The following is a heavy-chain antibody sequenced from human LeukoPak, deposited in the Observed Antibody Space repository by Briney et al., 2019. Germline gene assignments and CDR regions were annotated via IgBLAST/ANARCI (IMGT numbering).Heavy chain of an antibody. V-gene: IGHV4-61*01. CDR1: GGSVSSGSYY. CDR2: IYYSGST. D-gene: IGHD5-24*01. CDR3: ARATGRDGYKKNYWYFDL. Sequence: SETLSLACTVSGGSVSSGSYYWSWIRQPPGKGLEWIGYIYYSGSTNFNPSLKSRVTISVDTSKNQFSLKLSSVTAADTAVYYCARATGRDGYKKNYWYFDLWGRGTLVTVSS. J-gene: IGHJ2*01.